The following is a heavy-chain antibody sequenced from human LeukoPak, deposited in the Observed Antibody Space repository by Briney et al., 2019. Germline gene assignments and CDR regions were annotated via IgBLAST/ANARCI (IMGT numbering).Heavy chain of an antibody. J-gene: IGHJ3*02. CDR1: GFTFNDYY. CDR2: ISGSGSTI. D-gene: IGHD1-7*01. V-gene: IGHV3-11*01. Sequence: PGGSLRLSCAASGFTFNDYYMSWIRQAPGKGLEWLSYISGSGSTIFYADSVKGRFTISRDNAKNSMHLQMNSLRAEDTAVYYCGRDFGLSGTKRSFDIWGQGTMVTVSS. CDR3: GRDFGLSGTKRSFDI.